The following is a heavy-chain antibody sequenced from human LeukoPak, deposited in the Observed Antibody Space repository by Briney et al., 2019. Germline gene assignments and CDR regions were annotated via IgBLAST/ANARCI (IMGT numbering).Heavy chain of an antibody. CDR2: ISGSGGST. CDR3: AKAGVIAIPFDY. D-gene: IGHD2-21*01. CDR1: GFTFSSYA. Sequence: HPGGSLRLSCAASGFTFSSYATSWVRQAPGKGLEWVSAISGSGGSTYYADSVKGRFTISRDNSKNTLYLQMNSLRAEDTAVYYCAKAGVIAIPFDYWGQGTLVTVSS. J-gene: IGHJ4*02. V-gene: IGHV3-23*01.